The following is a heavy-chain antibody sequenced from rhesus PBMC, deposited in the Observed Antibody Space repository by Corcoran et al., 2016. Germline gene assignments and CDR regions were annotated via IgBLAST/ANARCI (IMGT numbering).Heavy chain of an antibody. V-gene: IGHV5-2*01. CDR2: IDPCASDT. Sequence: EVQLVQSGAEVKRPGESLKISCKTSGYSFTSYWISWVRQMPGKGLEWRGRIDPCASDTRYSPSFQGHVTISADKSISTTYLQWSSLKASDSATYYCAGGIVWLDYWGQGVLVTVSS. CDR1: GYSFTSYW. CDR3: AGGIVWLDY. D-gene: IGHD2-21*01. J-gene: IGHJ4*01.